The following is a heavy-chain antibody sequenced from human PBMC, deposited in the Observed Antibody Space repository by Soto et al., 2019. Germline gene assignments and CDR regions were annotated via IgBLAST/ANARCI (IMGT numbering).Heavy chain of an antibody. J-gene: IGHJ4*02. V-gene: IGHV1-69*01. D-gene: IGHD2-15*01. CDR2: IIPIFGTA. Sequence: QVHLVQSGAEVKKPGSSVKVSGKASGGTFSSYSINWVRQAPGHGLEWMGEIIPIFGTANYSQKFQGRVTITADESTSTAYMELRSLRSEDTAVYYCARDGGMHSGGIDYWGQGTLVTVSS. CDR1: GGTFSSYS. CDR3: ARDGGMHSGGIDY.